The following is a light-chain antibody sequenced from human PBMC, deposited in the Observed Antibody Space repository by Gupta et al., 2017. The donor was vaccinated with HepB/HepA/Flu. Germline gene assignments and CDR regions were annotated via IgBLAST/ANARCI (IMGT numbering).Light chain of an antibody. Sequence: EIVLTQSPGTLCLSPGERATLSCRASQGVYTSFLAWYRQKPGQAPSLLIYAAYNRATGIPDRFNASGSGTDFTLTISGLEPEDFAVYYCQHCDGSVTFGGGTKVEIK. CDR2: AAY. CDR3: QHCDGSVT. J-gene: IGKJ4*01. V-gene: IGKV3-20*01. CDR1: QGVYTSF.